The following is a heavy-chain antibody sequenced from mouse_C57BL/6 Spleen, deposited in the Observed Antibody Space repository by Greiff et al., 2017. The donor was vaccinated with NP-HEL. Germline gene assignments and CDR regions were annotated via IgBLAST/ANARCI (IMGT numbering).Heavy chain of an antibody. Sequence: QVQLQQSDAELVKPGASVKISCKVSGYTFTDHTIHWMKQRPEQGLEWIGYIYPRDGSTKYNEKFKGKATLTADKSSSTAYMQLNSLTSEDSAVYLCGDRDKTIYYAMEYWGQRTTVTVSS. V-gene: IGHV1-78*01. J-gene: IGHJ4*01. CDR1: GYTFTDHT. D-gene: IGHD2-14*01. CDR2: IYPRDGST. CDR3: GDRDKTIYYAMEY.